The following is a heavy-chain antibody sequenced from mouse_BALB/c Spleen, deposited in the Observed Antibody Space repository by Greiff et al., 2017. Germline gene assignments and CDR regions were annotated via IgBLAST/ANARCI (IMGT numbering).Heavy chain of an antibody. V-gene: IGHV1S135*01. J-gene: IGHJ2*01. Sequence: VQLQQSGPELMKPGASVKISCKASGYSFTSYYMHWVKQSHGKSLEWIGYIDPFNGGTSYNQKFKGKATLTVDKSSSTAYMHLSSLTSEDSAVYYCARRPIYDGYYEYFDDWGQGTTLTVSS. CDR1: GYSFTSYY. CDR3: ARRPIYDGYYEYFDD. D-gene: IGHD2-3*01. CDR2: IDPFNGGT.